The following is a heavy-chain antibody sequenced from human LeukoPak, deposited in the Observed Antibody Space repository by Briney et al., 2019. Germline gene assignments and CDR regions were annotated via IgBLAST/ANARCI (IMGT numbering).Heavy chain of an antibody. J-gene: IGHJ5*02. D-gene: IGHD3-3*01. Sequence: GGSLRLSCAASGLTVSSYNMNWVRQAPGKGLEWVSSISSSSTYIYYADSVKGRFTISRDNSNNTLYLQMNSLRAEDTAVYYCAKVLPIYFSPSSWFDPWGQGTLVTVSS. CDR3: AKVLPIYFSPSSWFDP. CDR2: ISSSSTYI. CDR1: GLTVSSYN. V-gene: IGHV3-21*04.